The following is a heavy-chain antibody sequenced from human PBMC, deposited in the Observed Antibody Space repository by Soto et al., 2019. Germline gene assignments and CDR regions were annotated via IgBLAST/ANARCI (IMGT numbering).Heavy chain of an antibody. V-gene: IGHV4-34*01. CDR3: ARRYCSDSYCSYFDY. J-gene: IGHJ4*02. CDR2: INHSGST. Sequence: ETLSLTCAVYGGSFIGYYWSGIRQPPGKGLEWIGEINHSGSTSYNPSLNSRVTTSVDTSKNQFSLRLSSVTAADTAIYYCARRYCSDSYCSYFDYWGRGTLVTVSS. D-gene: IGHD2-15*01. CDR1: GGSFIGYY.